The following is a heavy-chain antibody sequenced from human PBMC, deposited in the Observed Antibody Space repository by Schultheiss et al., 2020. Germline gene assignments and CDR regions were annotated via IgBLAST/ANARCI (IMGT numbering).Heavy chain of an antibody. CDR2: ISYDGSNK. D-gene: IGHD4/OR15-4a*01. Sequence: GGSLRLSCAASGFTFSSYGMHWVRQAPGKGLEWVAVISYDGSNKYYADSVKGRFTISRDNSKNTLYLQMNSLRAEDTAVYYCAKDRILWSYDYGMDVWGQGTTVTGSS. V-gene: IGHV3-30*18. CDR1: GFTFSSYG. J-gene: IGHJ6*02. CDR3: AKDRILWSYDYGMDV.